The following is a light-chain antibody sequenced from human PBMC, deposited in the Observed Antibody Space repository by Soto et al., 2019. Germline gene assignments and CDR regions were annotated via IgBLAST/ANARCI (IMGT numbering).Light chain of an antibody. CDR3: QQYTNFPHT. V-gene: IGKV1-5*01. Sequence: DIQMTQSPSTLSASFGDRVTITCRASQSISSWLAWYQQKPGKAPKLLIHEASRLETGVPSSFSGSESGTEFALTISGLHAEDSATYYCQQYTNFPHTLGGGPKVDIK. CDR2: EAS. CDR1: QSISSW. J-gene: IGKJ4*02.